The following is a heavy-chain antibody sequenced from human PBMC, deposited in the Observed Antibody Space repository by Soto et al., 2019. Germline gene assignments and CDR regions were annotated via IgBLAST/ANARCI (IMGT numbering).Heavy chain of an antibody. CDR3: ARGSGGSGYSYYGMDV. Sequence: QVQLQESGPGLVKPSETLSLTCTVSGGSLSSYYWNWIRQPAGKGLEWIGRISVSGSSNYNPSLKSRVTMSVDTAKRQISLRLSSVTAADTAVFYCARGSGGSGYSYYGMDVWGQGTTVTVSS. CDR2: ISVSGSS. V-gene: IGHV4-4*07. D-gene: IGHD3-10*01. CDR1: GGSLSSYY. J-gene: IGHJ6*02.